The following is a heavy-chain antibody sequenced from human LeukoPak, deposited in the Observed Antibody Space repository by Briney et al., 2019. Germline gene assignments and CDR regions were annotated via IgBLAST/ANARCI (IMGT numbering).Heavy chain of an antibody. CDR2: IYYSGST. CDR1: GGSISSSSYY. Sequence: SETLSLTCTVSGGSISSSSYYWGWIRQPPGKGLEWIGSIYYSGSTYCNPSLKSRVTISVDTSKNQFSLKLSSVTAADTAVYYCARDTGYSYALYYFDYWGQGTLVTVSS. V-gene: IGHV4-39*01. CDR3: ARDTGYSYALYYFDY. J-gene: IGHJ4*02. D-gene: IGHD5-18*01.